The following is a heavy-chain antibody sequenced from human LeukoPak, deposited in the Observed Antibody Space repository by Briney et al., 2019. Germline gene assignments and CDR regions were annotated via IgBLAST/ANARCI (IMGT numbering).Heavy chain of an antibody. J-gene: IGHJ4*02. D-gene: IGHD3-10*01. Sequence: ASVKVSCKASGYTFTGYYMHWVRQAPGQGLEWMGWINPNSGGTNYAQKFQGRVTMTRDTSISTAYMELSRLRSDDTAVYYCARQTIRGVIASPFDYWGQGTLVTVSS. CDR2: INPNSGGT. V-gene: IGHV1-2*02. CDR3: ARQTIRGVIASPFDY. CDR1: GYTFTGYY.